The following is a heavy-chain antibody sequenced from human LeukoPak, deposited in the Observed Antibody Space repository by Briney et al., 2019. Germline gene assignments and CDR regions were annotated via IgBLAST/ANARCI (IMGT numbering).Heavy chain of an antibody. CDR1: EFTFSSHL. CDR3: VRKFATGD. V-gene: IGHV3-74*01. CDR2: VKSDGTAT. J-gene: IGHJ4*02. D-gene: IGHD1-14*01. Sequence: GGSLRLSCAASEFTFSSHLMHWVRQAQGTGLVWVSSVKSDGTATNYADSVKGRFTISRDNAKNTLYLQMNSPRVEDTAVYYCVRKFATGDWGQGTLVTVSS.